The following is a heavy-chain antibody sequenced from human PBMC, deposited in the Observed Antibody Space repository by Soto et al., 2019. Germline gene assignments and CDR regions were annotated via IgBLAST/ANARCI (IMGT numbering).Heavy chain of an antibody. CDR2: MYNTGST. D-gene: IGHD2-21*01. CDR3: AVAYGLDV. CDR1: GGSISGYH. Sequence: LETLSLTCTVSGGSISGYHWSWIRQPPGKGLEWIGYMYNTGSTVYNPSFKSRVTISVDTSKSQFSLRLNSVTAADTAVYYCAVAYGLDVWGQGTTVTVSS. V-gene: IGHV4-59*01. J-gene: IGHJ6*02.